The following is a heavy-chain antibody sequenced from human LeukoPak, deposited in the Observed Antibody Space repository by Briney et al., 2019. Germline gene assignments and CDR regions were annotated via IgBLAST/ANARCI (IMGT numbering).Heavy chain of an antibody. V-gene: IGHV3-23*01. J-gene: IGHJ3*02. CDR3: ARHFHALGTYVGFHI. D-gene: IGHD3-16*01. CDR1: GFTFSNYA. CDR2: LIGGEAST. Sequence: GGPLRLSCAASGFTFSNYAMSGARQAPGKGLEWVWTLIGGEASTYYADSVKGRFTISRDNTKNTLYLQMNGLRGEDTAVYYCARHFHALGTYVGFHIWVQGTQVTVSS.